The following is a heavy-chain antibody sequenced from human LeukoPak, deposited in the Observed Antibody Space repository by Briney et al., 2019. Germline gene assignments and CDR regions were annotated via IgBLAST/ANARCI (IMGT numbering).Heavy chain of an antibody. J-gene: IGHJ4*02. V-gene: IGHV3-72*01. CDR3: IRGKGGSGNYYPFDY. CDR1: GFTFSDHY. D-gene: IGHD3-10*01. CDR2: VRNKANSYTT. Sequence: GGSLRLSCAASGFTFSDHYIDWVRQAPGKGLEWVARVRNKANSYTTDYAASVKGRFTISRDDSKNSLYLQMNRLETEDTAVYFCIRGKGGSGNYYPFDYWGQGTLVTVSS.